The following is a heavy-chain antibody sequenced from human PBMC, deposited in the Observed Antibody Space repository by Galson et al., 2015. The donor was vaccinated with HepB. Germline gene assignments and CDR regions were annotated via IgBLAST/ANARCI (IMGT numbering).Heavy chain of an antibody. CDR2: IWYDGSNK. D-gene: IGHD3-3*01. V-gene: IGHV3-33*01. CDR1: GFTFSSYG. Sequence: SLRLSCAASGFTFSSYGMHWVRQAPGKGLEWVAAIWYDGSNKYYADSVKGRFTISRDNSKNTLYLQMNSLRAEDTAVYYCARWGGYYDFWSGPDYWGQGTLVTVSS. CDR3: ARWGGYYDFWSGPDY. J-gene: IGHJ4*02.